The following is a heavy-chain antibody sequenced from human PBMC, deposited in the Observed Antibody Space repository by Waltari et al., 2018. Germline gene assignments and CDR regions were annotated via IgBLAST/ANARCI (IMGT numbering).Heavy chain of an antibody. CDR3: NTDRVTIFGGY. J-gene: IGHJ4*02. D-gene: IGHD3-3*01. Sequence: EVPLVESGGGLVKPGGSLRLSCAASGLTFSDAWLNWVRKATGNGRDRVGRIKSNNEVETTEYAATVKGRFSISRDDAKDTIYLQMNSLDTEDTAMYYCNTDRVTIFGGYWGQGTLVTVSS. CDR2: IKSNNEVETT. V-gene: IGHV3-15*01. CDR1: GLTFSDAW.